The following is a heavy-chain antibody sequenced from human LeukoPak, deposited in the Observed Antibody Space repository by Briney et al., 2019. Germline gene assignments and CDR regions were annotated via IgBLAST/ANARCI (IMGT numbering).Heavy chain of an antibody. D-gene: IGHD4-23*01. J-gene: IGHJ4*02. Sequence: PSETLSLTCAVYGGSFSGSYWSWIRQPPGKGLEWIGEINHSGSTNYNPSLKSRVTISVDTSKNQFSLKLSSVTAADTAVYYCASRMGPRWLNYVDYWGQGTLVTVSS. CDR2: INHSGST. CDR3: ASRMGPRWLNYVDY. V-gene: IGHV4-34*01. CDR1: GGSFSGSY.